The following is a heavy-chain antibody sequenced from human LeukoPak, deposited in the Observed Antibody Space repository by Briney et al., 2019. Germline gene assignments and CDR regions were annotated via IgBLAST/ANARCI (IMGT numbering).Heavy chain of an antibody. Sequence: PSETLSLTCAVYGGSFSGYYWSWIRQRPGKGLEGIGEINHSGSTNYNPSLKSRVTISVDTSKNQFSLKLSSVTAADTAVYYCARGPPLVVVPAAMRESDYWGQGTLVTVSS. CDR1: GGSFSGYY. CDR2: INHSGST. CDR3: ARGPPLVVVPAAMRESDY. D-gene: IGHD2-2*01. V-gene: IGHV4-34*01. J-gene: IGHJ4*02.